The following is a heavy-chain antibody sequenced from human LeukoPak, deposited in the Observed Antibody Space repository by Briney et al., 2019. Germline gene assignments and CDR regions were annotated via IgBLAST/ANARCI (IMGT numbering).Heavy chain of an antibody. CDR1: GFTFSNAW. J-gene: IGHJ6*03. CDR2: IKSKTDGGTT. V-gene: IGHV3-15*01. Sequence: GGSLRLSCAASGFTFSNAWMSWVRQAPGKGLEWVGRIKSKTDGGTTDYAAPVKGRFTISRDDSKNTLYLQVNSLKTEDTAVYYCTTDLPEYQLLYYYYMDVWGKGTTVTVSS. CDR3: TTDLPEYQLLYYYYMDV. D-gene: IGHD2-2*01.